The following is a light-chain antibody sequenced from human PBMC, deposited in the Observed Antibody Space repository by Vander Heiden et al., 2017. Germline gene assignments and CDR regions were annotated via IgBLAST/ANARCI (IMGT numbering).Light chain of an antibody. Sequence: SYELTQPSSVSVSPGQTARITCSGDVLEKKYARWFQQEPGQAPVLIIYKDNERPSGIPGRFSGSSSGTTVTLTISGAQVEDEADYYCYSATDNIGVFGGGTKLTVL. CDR3: YSATDNIGV. CDR2: KDN. V-gene: IGLV3-27*01. CDR1: VLEKKY. J-gene: IGLJ3*02.